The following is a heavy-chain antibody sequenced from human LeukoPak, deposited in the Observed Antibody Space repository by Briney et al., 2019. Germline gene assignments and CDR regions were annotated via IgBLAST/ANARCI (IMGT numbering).Heavy chain of an antibody. J-gene: IGHJ5*02. V-gene: IGHV4-39*01. D-gene: IGHD3-3*01. CDR3: ARHPIPLRFLEWFPTGTSFDP. CDR2: IYYSGST. CDR1: GGSISGSSYY. Sequence: SETLSLTCTVSGGSISGSSYYWGWIRQPPGKGLEWIGSIYYSGSTYYNPSLKSRVTISVDTSKNQFSLKLSSVTAADTAVYYCARHPIPLRFLEWFPTGTSFDPWGQGTLVTVSS.